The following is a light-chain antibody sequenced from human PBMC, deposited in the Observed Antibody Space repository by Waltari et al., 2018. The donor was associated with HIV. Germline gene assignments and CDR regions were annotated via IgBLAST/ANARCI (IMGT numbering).Light chain of an antibody. V-gene: IGKV3-20*01. CDR1: QTMHGAF. CDR3: QQFGSSPYT. Sequence: DIVLTQSPGNLSVSPGDRATVSCRASQTMHGAFLAWYQQRSGQAPRLLIYSTSIRVFGIPDRFSGSGTGTDFTLTINRLDPEDSAVYYCQQFGSSPYTFGQGTKLEI. CDR2: STS. J-gene: IGKJ2*01.